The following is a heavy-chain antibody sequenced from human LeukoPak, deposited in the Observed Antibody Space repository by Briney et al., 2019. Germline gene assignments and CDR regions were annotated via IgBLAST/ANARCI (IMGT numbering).Heavy chain of an antibody. V-gene: IGHV3-64*01. D-gene: IGHD6-13*01. CDR3: ARVRIAAAAPYFDY. J-gene: IGHJ4*02. CDR2: IKSNGDTT. Sequence: GGSLRLSCAASGFTFSNYAIHWVRQAPGKGLESVSAIKSNGDTTYYANSVKGRFTISRDNSKNTVYLQMGSLRAEDMAVYYCARVRIAAAAPYFDYWGQGTLATVAS. CDR1: GFTFSNYA.